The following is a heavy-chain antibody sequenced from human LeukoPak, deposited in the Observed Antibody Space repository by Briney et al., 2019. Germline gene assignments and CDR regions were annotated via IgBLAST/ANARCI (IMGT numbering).Heavy chain of an antibody. J-gene: IGHJ6*03. CDR1: GGSISSYY. CDR2: IYYSGST. Sequence: SETLSLTCTVSGGSISSYYWSWIRQPPGKGLEWIGYIYYSGSTNYNPSLKSRVTISVDTPKNQFSLKLSSVTAADTAVYYCARVPDYDFWSGYMDVWGKGTTVTVSS. V-gene: IGHV4-59*01. CDR3: ARVPDYDFWSGYMDV. D-gene: IGHD3-3*01.